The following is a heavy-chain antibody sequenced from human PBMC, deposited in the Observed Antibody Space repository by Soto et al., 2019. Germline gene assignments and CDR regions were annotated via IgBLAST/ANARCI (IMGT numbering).Heavy chain of an antibody. Sequence: GESLKISCKGSGYSFTSYWSGWVRQMPGKGLEWMGIIYPGDSDTRYSPSFQGQVTISADKSISTAYLQWSSLKASDTAMYYCARRRIHPTDWFDPWGQGTLVTVS. J-gene: IGHJ5*02. D-gene: IGHD4-17*01. CDR1: GYSFTSYW. CDR3: ARRRIHPTDWFDP. V-gene: IGHV5-51*01. CDR2: IYPGDSDT.